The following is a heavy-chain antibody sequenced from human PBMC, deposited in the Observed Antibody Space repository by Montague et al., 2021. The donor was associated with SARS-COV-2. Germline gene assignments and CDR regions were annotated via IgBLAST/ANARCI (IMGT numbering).Heavy chain of an antibody. J-gene: IGHJ6*02. Sequence: SLSLSWSASGFPFSSYAMHWVRQAPGKGLEWVAVISYDGSNKYYADSVKGRFTISRDNSKNTLYLQMNSLRAEDTAVYYCARELTYYGMDVWGQGTTVTVSS. V-gene: IGHV3-30-3*01. D-gene: IGHD2-21*02. CDR2: ISYDGSNK. CDR1: GFPFSSYA. CDR3: ARELTYYGMDV.